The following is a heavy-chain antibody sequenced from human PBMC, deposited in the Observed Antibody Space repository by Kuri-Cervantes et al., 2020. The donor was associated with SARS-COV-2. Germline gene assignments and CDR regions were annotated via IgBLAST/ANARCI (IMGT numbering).Heavy chain of an antibody. D-gene: IGHD2-2*01. CDR2: ISSSSSYI. Sequence: GGSLRLSCAASGFTFDDYAMYWVRQAPGKGLEWVSSISSSSSYIYYADSVKGRFTISRDNAKNSLYLQMNSLRAEDTAMYYCARSRVVPGAKFDYWGQGNLVTVSS. CDR3: ARSRVVPGAKFDY. V-gene: IGHV3-21*04. J-gene: IGHJ4*02. CDR1: GFTFDDYA.